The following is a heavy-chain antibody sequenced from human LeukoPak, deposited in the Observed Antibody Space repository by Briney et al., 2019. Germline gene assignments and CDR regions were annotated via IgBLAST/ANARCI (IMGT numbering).Heavy chain of an antibody. CDR3: ARAGYYYDSSAYSY. J-gene: IGHJ4*02. V-gene: IGHV1-18*01. Sequence: ASVKVSCKASGYTFTSYGISWVRPAPGRGLEWMGWISAYNSNTNYAQKLQGRVTMTTDTSTSTAYMELRSMRSDDTAVYYWARAGYYYDSSAYSYWGQGTLVTVSS. D-gene: IGHD3-22*01. CDR2: ISAYNSNT. CDR1: GYTFTSYG.